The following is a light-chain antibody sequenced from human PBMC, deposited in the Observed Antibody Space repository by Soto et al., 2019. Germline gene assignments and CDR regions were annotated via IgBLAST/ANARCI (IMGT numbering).Light chain of an antibody. V-gene: IGLV1-47*01. CDR1: TSNIGSKT. J-gene: IGLJ3*02. Sequence: QSVLTQPPSAFGTPGQRVTISCSGSTSNIGSKTVSWYQQLPGSAPKLLIYRNDRRPSRVPDRFSGSKSGTSASLAISGLRPEDEADYYCATWDDSLSGPVFGGGTKVTVL. CDR2: RND. CDR3: ATWDDSLSGPV.